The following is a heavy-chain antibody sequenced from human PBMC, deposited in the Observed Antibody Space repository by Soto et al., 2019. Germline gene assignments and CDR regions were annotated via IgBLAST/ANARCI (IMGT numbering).Heavy chain of an antibody. V-gene: IGHV1-18*01. Sequence: QVHLVQSGAEVKKPGASVKVPCKGSGYAFTTYGITWVRQAPGQGLEWMGWISAHNGNTNYAQKLQGRVTVTRDTSTSTAYMELRSLRSDDTAVYYCARGRYGDYWGQGALVTVSS. J-gene: IGHJ4*02. CDR2: ISAHNGNT. CDR3: ARGRYGDY. CDR1: GYAFTTYG. D-gene: IGHD1-1*01.